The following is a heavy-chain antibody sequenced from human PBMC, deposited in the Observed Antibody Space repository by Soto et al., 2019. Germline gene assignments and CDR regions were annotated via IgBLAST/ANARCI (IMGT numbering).Heavy chain of an antibody. CDR3: ARELFWSGPYYYGMDV. D-gene: IGHD3-3*01. CDR1: GGTFSKYA. V-gene: IGHV1-69*13. J-gene: IGHJ6*02. CDR2: IIPIFGTT. Sequence: SVKVSCKASGGTFSKYAISWVLRSGLQGLEWMGGIIPIFGTTNYAQKFQGRVTITADESTSTAYMELSSLRSEDTAVYYCARELFWSGPYYYGMDVWGQGTTVTVSS.